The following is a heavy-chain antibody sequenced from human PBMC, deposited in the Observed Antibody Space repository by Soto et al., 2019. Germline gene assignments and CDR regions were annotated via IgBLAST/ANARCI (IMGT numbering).Heavy chain of an antibody. CDR3: ARHAPGGPFDY. CDR2: IFYSGNT. Sequence: SETLSLTCTVSGGSISSYYWIWIRQPPGKGLEWIGYIFYSGNTNYNPSLNSRVTLSVDTSKNQFSLKLTSVTAADTAVYYCARHAPGGPFDYWGQGTLVTSPQ. V-gene: IGHV4-59*08. J-gene: IGHJ4*02. CDR1: GGSISSYY.